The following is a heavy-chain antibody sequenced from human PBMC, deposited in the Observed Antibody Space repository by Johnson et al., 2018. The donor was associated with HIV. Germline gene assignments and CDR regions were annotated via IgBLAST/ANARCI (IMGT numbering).Heavy chain of an antibody. CDR3: ARAHYDSSGYLLKGGAFDI. CDR2: ISYDGSNK. J-gene: IGHJ3*02. Sequence: QVQLVESGGGVVQPGRSLRLSCAASGFTFSSYGMHWVRQAPGKGLEWVAVISYDGSNKYYADSVKGRFTISRDNSKNTLYLQINSLRAEDTAVYYCARAHYDSSGYLLKGGAFDIWGQGTMVTVSS. CDR1: GFTFSSYG. D-gene: IGHD3-22*01. V-gene: IGHV3-30*03.